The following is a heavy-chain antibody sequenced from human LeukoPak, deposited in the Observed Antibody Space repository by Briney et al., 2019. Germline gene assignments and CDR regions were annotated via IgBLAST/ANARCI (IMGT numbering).Heavy chain of an antibody. CDR2: IHYSGST. CDR1: GDSITNYY. J-gene: IGHJ6*03. CDR3: ARGRNYYYSMDV. V-gene: IGHV4-59*01. Sequence: SETLSLTCTVSGDSITNYYWIWIRQPPGKGLGWIGYIHYSGSTNYNPSLKSRVTISVDTSKNQFSLKLSSVTAADTAVYYCARGRNYYYSMDVWGKGTTVTVSS.